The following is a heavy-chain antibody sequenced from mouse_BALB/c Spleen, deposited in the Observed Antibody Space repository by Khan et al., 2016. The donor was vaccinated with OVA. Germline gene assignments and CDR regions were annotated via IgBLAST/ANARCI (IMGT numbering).Heavy chain of an antibody. D-gene: IGHD1-1*01. V-gene: IGHV1-7*01. CDR2: INTSTGYT. CDR1: GYTFINYW. CDR3: ARRGLRLDFDY. J-gene: IGHJ2*01. Sequence: QVQLKESGAELAKPGASVKMSCKASGYTFINYWILWVKQRPGQGLEWIGYINTSTGYTEYNQNFKDKVTLTADKSSSTAYMQLSSLTSEDAAVYYCARRGLRLDFDYWGQGTTLTVSS.